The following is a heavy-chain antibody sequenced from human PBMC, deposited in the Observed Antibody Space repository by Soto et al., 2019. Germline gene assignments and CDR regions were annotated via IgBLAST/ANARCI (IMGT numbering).Heavy chain of an antibody. J-gene: IGHJ3*01. D-gene: IGHD3-10*01. CDR3: ARSYGVGAFDF. CDR1: GDSVSTKSDP. V-gene: IGHV6-1*01. Sequence: SQTLLLTFPISGDSVSTKSDPWNWLRQSPSGGLEWLGRTFYRSKWTTDYSVSVKSRIIINPDISKNQFSLQLNSVTPEDTAVYYCARSYGVGAFDFWGQGTMVTVSS. CDR2: TFYRSKWTT.